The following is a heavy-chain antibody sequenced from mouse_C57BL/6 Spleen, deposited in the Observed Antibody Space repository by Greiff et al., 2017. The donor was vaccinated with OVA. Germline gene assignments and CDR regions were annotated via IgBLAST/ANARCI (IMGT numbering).Heavy chain of an antibody. D-gene: IGHD2-10*01. CDR3: ASYYGNYWYFDV. J-gene: IGHJ1*03. CDR2: ISGGGGNT. CDR1: GFTFSSYT. Sequence: DVKLVESGGGLVKPGGSLKLSCAASGFTFSSYTMSWVRQTPEKRLEWVATISGGGGNTYYPDSVKGRFTISRDNAKNTLYLQMSSLRSEDTALYYCASYYGNYWYFDVWGTGTTVTVSS. V-gene: IGHV5-9*01.